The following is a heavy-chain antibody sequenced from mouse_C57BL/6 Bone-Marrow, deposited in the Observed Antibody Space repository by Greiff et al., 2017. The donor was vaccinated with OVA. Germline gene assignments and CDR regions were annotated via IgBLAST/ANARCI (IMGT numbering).Heavy chain of an antibody. V-gene: IGHV1-26*01. D-gene: IGHD1-1*01. J-gene: IGHJ4*01. CDR1: GYTFTDYY. Sequence: EVQLQQSGPELVKPGASVKISCKASGYTFTDYYMNWVKQSHGKSLEWIGDINPNNGGTSYNQKFKGKATLTVDKSSSTAYMELRSLTSEDSAVYYCASGSRVAMDYWGQGTSVTVSS. CDR2: INPNNGGT. CDR3: ASGSRVAMDY.